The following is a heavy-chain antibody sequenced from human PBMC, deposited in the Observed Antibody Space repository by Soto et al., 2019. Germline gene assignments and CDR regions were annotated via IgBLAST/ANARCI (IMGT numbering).Heavy chain of an antibody. CDR2: VYYSGST. V-gene: IGHV4-31*03. CDR3: ARGAGGNFYFDY. J-gene: IGHJ4*02. D-gene: IGHD2-21*02. CDR1: GGSIIRGGYY. Sequence: SETLSLTCTVSGGSIIRGGYYWTWIRQHPGKGLEWIGSVYYSGSTNYNPSLKSRVTISVDTSKNQFSLKLSSVSAADTAVYYCARGAGGNFYFDYWGQGTLVTVSS.